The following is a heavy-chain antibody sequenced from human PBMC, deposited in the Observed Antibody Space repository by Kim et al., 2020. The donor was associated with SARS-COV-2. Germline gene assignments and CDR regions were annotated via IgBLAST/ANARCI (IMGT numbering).Heavy chain of an antibody. CDR2: INWNSYTI. D-gene: IGHD5-18*01. V-gene: IGHV3-9*01. CDR3: AKVTAFYYYYMDV. Sequence: GGSLRLSCVASGFTFGDYAMHWVRQGPGKGLEWVSGINWNSYTIGYADSVKGRFTISRDNPKNSLYLQMNSLRAEDTALYYCAKVTAFYYYYMDVWGKGTTVTVSS. J-gene: IGHJ6*03. CDR1: GFTFGDYA.